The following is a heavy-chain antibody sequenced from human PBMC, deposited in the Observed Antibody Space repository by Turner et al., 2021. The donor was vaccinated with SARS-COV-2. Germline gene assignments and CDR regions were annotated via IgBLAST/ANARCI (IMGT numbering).Heavy chain of an antibody. CDR1: GFTFDDYA. D-gene: IGHD6-19*01. CDR3: VKDLGYSSGGMDV. CDR2: ISWNSGSI. J-gene: IGHJ6*02. Sequence: EVQLVESGGGLVQPGRSLSLPCAASGFTFDDYAMHWVRQAPGKGLEWVSGISWNSGSIGYADSVKGRFTISRDNAKNSLYLQMNSLRVEDTALYYCVKDLGYSSGGMDVWGQGTTVTVSS. V-gene: IGHV3-9*01.